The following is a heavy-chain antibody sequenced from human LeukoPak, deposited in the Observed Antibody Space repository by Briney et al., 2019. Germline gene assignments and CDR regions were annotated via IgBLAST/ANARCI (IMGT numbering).Heavy chain of an antibody. Sequence: ASVKVSCRTSGFTFTGYYVHWVRQAPGQGLEWMGRINPNSGETIYAERFQGRVTMTRDTSISTAYMELSSLRSDDTAVYYCARDLVGGIWSAAFWGQGSLVTVSS. CDR1: GFTFTGYY. CDR2: INPNSGET. J-gene: IGHJ4*02. D-gene: IGHD3-3*01. CDR3: ARDLVGGIWSAAF. V-gene: IGHV1-2*06.